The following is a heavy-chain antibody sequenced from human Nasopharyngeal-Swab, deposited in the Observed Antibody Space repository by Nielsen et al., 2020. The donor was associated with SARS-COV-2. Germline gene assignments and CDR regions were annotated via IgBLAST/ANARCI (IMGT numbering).Heavy chain of an antibody. CDR2: ISGSGDTT. J-gene: IGHJ6*02. V-gene: IGHV3-23*01. D-gene: IGHD2-21*01. Sequence: GESLKISCAASGFTFSSYAMSWVRQAPGKGLEWVSIISGSGDTTYYADSVKDRFTISRVNSKNTLYMQTNSLRVEDTAVYYCAKAPYLRGLDVWGQGTTVTVSS. CDR3: AKAPYLRGLDV. CDR1: GFTFSSYA.